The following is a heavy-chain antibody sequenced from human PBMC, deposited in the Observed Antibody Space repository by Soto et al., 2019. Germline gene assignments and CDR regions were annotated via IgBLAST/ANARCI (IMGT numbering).Heavy chain of an antibody. CDR1: GFTFTTYW. J-gene: IGHJ5*01. CDR3: VRDGSRLNWFDS. D-gene: IGHD1-26*01. Sequence: GGSLRLSCAASGFTFTTYWMHWVRQAPGKGLVWVSRINSDGSSTNYADSVKGRFTISRDNATKTLYLQMNSLRAEDTALYYCVRDGSRLNWFDSWGQGTLVTVSS. CDR2: INSDGSST. V-gene: IGHV3-74*01.